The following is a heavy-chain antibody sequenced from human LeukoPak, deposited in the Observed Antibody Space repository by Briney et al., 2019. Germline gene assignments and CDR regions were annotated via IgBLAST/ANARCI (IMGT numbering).Heavy chain of an antibody. CDR3: ARDHGYSYGIPNYFDY. V-gene: IGHV3-33*01. CDR2: ISYERDMK. Sequence: GGSLRLSCAASGFTFSDYGMHWVRQAPGKGLEWVAYISYERDMKYYADSVKGRFTISRDNSKNTLYLQMNSLRAEDTAVYYCARDHGYSYGIPNYFDYWGQGTLVTVSS. CDR1: GFTFSDYG. J-gene: IGHJ4*02. D-gene: IGHD5-18*01.